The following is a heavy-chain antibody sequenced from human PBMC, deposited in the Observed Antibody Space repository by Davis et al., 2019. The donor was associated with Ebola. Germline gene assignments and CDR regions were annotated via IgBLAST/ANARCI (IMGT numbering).Heavy chain of an antibody. D-gene: IGHD2-2*01. CDR2: IYYSGST. CDR1: GGSISSSSYY. V-gene: IGHV4-39*07. CDR3: AREVVPAGGWFDP. Sequence: MPSETLSLTCTVSGGSISSSSYYWGWIRQPPGKGLEWIGSIYYSGSTYYNPSLKSRATISVDTSKNQFSLKLSSVTAADTAVYYCAREVVPAGGWFDPWGQGTLVTVSS. J-gene: IGHJ5*02.